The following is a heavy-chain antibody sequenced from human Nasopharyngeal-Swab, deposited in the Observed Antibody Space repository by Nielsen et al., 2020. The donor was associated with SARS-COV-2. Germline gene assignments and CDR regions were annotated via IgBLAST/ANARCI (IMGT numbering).Heavy chain of an antibody. D-gene: IGHD1-1*01. CDR2: ITSSSYI. V-gene: IGHV3-21*04. Sequence: LSLTCAASGFTFSSYSMNWVRQAPGKGLEWVSSITSSSYIYYADSMKGRFTISRDNAKNSLYLQMNSLRAEDTAVYYCAKGLLEFDYWGQGTLVTVSS. J-gene: IGHJ4*02. CDR1: GFTFSSYS. CDR3: AKGLLEFDY.